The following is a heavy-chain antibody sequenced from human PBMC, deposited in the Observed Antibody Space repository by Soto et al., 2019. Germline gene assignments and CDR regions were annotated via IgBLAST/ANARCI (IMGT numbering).Heavy chain of an antibody. Sequence: ETLSLNCTVSVGSSSSYYWSWIRQPPGPGLEWIGYIYYSGSTNYNPSLKSRVTISVDTSKNQFSLKLSSVTAADTAVYYCARVIGHYDSSGYYFGWFDPWGQGTLVTVSS. CDR2: IYYSGST. CDR1: VGSSSSYY. J-gene: IGHJ5*02. CDR3: ARVIGHYDSSGYYFGWFDP. V-gene: IGHV4-59*01. D-gene: IGHD3-22*01.